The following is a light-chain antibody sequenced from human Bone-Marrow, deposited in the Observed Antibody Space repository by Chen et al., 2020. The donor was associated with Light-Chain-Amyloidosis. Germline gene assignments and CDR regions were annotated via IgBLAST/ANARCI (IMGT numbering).Light chain of an antibody. J-gene: IGLJ2*01. CDR3: QSADSSGTYEVI. V-gene: IGLV3-25*03. Sequence: SYDLTQPPSVSVSPGQTARDTCSGDDLPTKYAYLYHQKPGQAPVLVFHRDTESPSGISMRFSGSSSGTTATLTISGVQAEDEADYHCQSADSSGTYEVIFGGGTKLTVL. CDR1: DLPTKY. CDR2: RDT.